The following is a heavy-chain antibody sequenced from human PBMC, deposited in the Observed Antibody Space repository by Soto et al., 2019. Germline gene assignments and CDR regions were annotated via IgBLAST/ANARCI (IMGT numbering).Heavy chain of an antibody. V-gene: IGHV3-23*01. D-gene: IGHD2-2*01. Sequence: EVQLLESGGGLVQPGGSLRLSCAASGFTFSSYAMSWVRQAPGKGLEWVSAISGSGCSTYYADSVKGRFTISRDNYKNTLYLQMHSLRAEGTAVYYCAKGRGYCSSTSCYVVRDYCRHGTLVTVSS. CDR3: AKGRGYCSSTSCYVVRDY. J-gene: IGHJ4*01. CDR1: GFTFSSYA. CDR2: ISGSGCST.